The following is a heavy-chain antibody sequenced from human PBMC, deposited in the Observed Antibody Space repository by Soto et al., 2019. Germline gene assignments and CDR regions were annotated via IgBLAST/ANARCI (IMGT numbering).Heavy chain of an antibody. CDR3: ARDVDYAFDC. CDR2: INPFSSTI. D-gene: IGHD4-17*01. J-gene: IGHJ4*02. V-gene: IGHV3-48*01. Sequence: GGSLRLSCAASGFTFSAYPMNWVRQAPGKGLEWVSYINPFSSTIYYADSLKGRFTISSDNAKNSLFLQMHSLRAEDTAVYYCARDVDYAFDCWGQGALVTVSS. CDR1: GFTFSAYP.